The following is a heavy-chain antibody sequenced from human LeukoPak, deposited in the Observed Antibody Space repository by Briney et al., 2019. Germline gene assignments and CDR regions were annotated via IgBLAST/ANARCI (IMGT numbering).Heavy chain of an antibody. D-gene: IGHD2-2*01. V-gene: IGHV1-46*01. CDR2: INPSGGST. Sequence: ASVKVSCKASGYTLSDYYILWVRQAPGQGLEWMGIINPSGGSTSYAQKFQGRVTMTRDTSTSTVYMELSSLRSEDTAVYYCARDTRYCSSTSCAWGFDPWGQGTLVTVSS. CDR3: ARDTRYCSSTSCAWGFDP. CDR1: GYTLSDYY. J-gene: IGHJ5*02.